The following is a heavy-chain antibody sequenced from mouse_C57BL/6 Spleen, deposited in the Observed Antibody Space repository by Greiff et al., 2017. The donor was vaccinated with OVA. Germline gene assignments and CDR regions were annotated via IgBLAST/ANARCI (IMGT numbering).Heavy chain of an antibody. Sequence: QVQLKQSGAELARPGASVKLSCKASGYTFTSYGISWVKQRTGQGLEWIGEIYPRSGNTYYNEKFKGKATLTADKSSSTAYMELRSLTSEDSAVYFCARKGDYYFDVWGTGTTVTVSS. CDR2: IYPRSGNT. D-gene: IGHD2-4*01. V-gene: IGHV1-81*01. CDR1: GYTFTSYG. CDR3: ARKGDYYFDV. J-gene: IGHJ1*03.